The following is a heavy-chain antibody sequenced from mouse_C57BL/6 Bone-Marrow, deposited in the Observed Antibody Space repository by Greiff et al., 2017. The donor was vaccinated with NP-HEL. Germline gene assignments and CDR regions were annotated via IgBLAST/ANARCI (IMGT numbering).Heavy chain of an antibody. Sequence: QVQLQQPGAELVKPGASVKLSCKASGYTFTSYWMHWVKQRPGQGLEWIGMIHPNSGSTKYNEKFKSKATLTVDKSSSTAYMQLSSLTSEDSAVYYCARRVVPYAMDYWGQGTSVTVSS. J-gene: IGHJ4*01. D-gene: IGHD1-1*01. CDR1: GYTFTSYW. CDR2: IHPNSGST. V-gene: IGHV1-64*01. CDR3: ARRVVPYAMDY.